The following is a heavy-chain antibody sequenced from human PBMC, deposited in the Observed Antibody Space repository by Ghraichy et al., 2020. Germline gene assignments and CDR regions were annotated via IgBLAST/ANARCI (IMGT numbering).Heavy chain of an antibody. CDR2: ISSSSSTI. CDR1: GFTFSSYS. Sequence: LSLTCAASGFTFSSYSMNWVRQAPGKGLEWVSYISSSSSTIYYADSVKGRFTISRDNAKNSLYLQMNSLRDEDTAVYYCARVLIGFRWYFDYWGQGTLVTVSS. D-gene: IGHD5-12*01. V-gene: IGHV3-48*02. J-gene: IGHJ4*02. CDR3: ARVLIGFRWYFDY.